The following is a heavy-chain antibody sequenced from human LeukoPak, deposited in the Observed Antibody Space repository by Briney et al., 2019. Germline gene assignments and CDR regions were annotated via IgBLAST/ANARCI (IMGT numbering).Heavy chain of an antibody. J-gene: IGHJ4*02. V-gene: IGHV1-18*01. CDR1: GYTFTSYG. CDR2: ISAYNGNT. Sequence: ASVKVSCKASGYTFTSYGISWVRQAPGQGLEWMGWISAYNGNTNYAQKLQGRVTMTTDTSTSTAYMELRSLRSDDTAVYYCARDPSEGAFGGVIVNPDYWGQGTLVTVSS. D-gene: IGHD3-16*02. CDR3: ARDPSEGAFGGVIVNPDY.